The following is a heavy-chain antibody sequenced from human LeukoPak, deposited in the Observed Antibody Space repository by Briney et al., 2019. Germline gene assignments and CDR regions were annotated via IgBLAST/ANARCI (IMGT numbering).Heavy chain of an antibody. CDR3: ARSWLGGINEF. D-gene: IGHD2-15*01. CDR1: GFTFSAHW. Sequence: GGSLRLSCAASGFTFSAHWMHWVRQAPGKGLVWVSRINSDASITTYADSVKGRFTISRDNSKNTLYLQMNSLRAEDTAVYYCARSWLGGINEFWGQGTLVTVSS. J-gene: IGHJ4*02. CDR2: INSDASIT. V-gene: IGHV3-74*01.